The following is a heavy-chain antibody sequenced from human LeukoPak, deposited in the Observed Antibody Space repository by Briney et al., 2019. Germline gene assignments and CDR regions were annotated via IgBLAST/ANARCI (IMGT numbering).Heavy chain of an antibody. D-gene: IGHD2-2*01. J-gene: IGHJ5*02. Sequence: PSETLSLTCTVSGGSISSHYWSWIRQPPGKGLEWIGYIYYSGSTNYNPSLKSRVTISVDTSKNQFSLKLSSVTAADTAVYYCARGRLGYCSSTSCLLWFDPWGQGTLVTVPS. CDR3: ARGRLGYCSSTSCLLWFDP. CDR2: IYYSGST. CDR1: GGSISSHY. V-gene: IGHV4-59*11.